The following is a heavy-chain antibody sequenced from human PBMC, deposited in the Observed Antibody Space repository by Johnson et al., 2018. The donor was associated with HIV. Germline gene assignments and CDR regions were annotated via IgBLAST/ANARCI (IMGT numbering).Heavy chain of an antibody. CDR2: IKEAGSEK. J-gene: IGHJ3*02. V-gene: IGHV3-7*03. CDR3: ARPIARGASNI. Sequence: VQLVESGGGLVKPGGSLRLSCAASGFTFSDYYMSWIRQAPGKGLEWVANIKEAGSEKYYVDSVRGRFTISRDNAKNLLYLQMNSLRAEDTAVYYCARPIARGASNIWGQGTMVTVSS. CDR1: GFTFSDYY. D-gene: IGHD3-10*01.